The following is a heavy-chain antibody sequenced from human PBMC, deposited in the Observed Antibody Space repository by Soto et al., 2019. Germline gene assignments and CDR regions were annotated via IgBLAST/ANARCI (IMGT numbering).Heavy chain of an antibody. CDR2: INHSGST. CDR1: GGSISSGGYS. D-gene: IGHD1-26*01. CDR3: ARGGGAEATNCFDP. J-gene: IGHJ5*02. Sequence: SETLSLTCTVSGGSISSGGYSWRWLRQPPGKGLEWIGDINHSGSTYYNPSLKSRVTISIDRSKNQFSLNLTSVTAADTAVYFGARGGGAEATNCFDPWGQGPLVTVSS. V-gene: IGHV4-30-2*01.